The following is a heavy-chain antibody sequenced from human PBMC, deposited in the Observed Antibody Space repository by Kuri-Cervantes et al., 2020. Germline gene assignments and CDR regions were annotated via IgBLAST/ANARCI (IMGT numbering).Heavy chain of an antibody. CDR2: ISYDGSNK. J-gene: IGHJ5*02. CDR1: GFTFSSYA. D-gene: IGHD1-1*01. V-gene: IGHV3-30-3*01. Sequence: LSLTCAASGFTFSSYAMHWVRQAPGKGLEWVAVISYDGSNKYYADSVKGRFTTSRDNSKNTLYLQMNSLRAEDTAVYYCARDRWNDLYAWFDPWGQGTLVTVSS. CDR3: ARDRWNDLYAWFDP.